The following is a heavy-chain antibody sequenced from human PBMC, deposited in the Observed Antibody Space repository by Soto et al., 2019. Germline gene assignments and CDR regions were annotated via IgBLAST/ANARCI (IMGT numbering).Heavy chain of an antibody. D-gene: IGHD6-19*01. CDR1: GFSLNTNGEG. J-gene: IGHJ1*01. Sequence: SGPTLVNPTQTLTLTCTLSGFSLNTNGEGVGWIRQPPGKALEWLALIYWDDDKRYCPSLESRLTITKDTSKNQVVLTMTNMDPVDTATYYCAHRPSVSGPGVRYFQQWGQGMLVTVSS. V-gene: IGHV2-5*02. CDR2: IYWDDDK. CDR3: AHRPSVSGPGVRYFQQ.